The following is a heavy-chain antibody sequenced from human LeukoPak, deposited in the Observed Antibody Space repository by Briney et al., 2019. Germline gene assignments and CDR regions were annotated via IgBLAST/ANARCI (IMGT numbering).Heavy chain of an antibody. Sequence: SETLSLTCTVSGGSISSYYWSWIRQPPGKGLEWIGYIYYSGSTNCNPSLKSRVTISVDTSKNQSSLKLSSVTAADTAVYYCARVNGYKPDYWGQGTLVIVSS. CDR2: IYYSGST. D-gene: IGHD5-24*01. V-gene: IGHV4-59*01. CDR1: GGSISSYY. CDR3: ARVNGYKPDY. J-gene: IGHJ4*02.